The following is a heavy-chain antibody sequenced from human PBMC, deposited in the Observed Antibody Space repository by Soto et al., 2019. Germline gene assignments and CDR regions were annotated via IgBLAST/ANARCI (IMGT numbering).Heavy chain of an antibody. D-gene: IGHD1-26*01. CDR3: ARLASSGSYPDY. V-gene: IGHV3-33*01. CDR2: IWYDGSNK. CDR1: GFTFSSYG. J-gene: IGHJ4*02. Sequence: QVQLVESGGGVVQPGRSLRLSCAASGFTFSSYGMHWVRQAPGKGLEWVAVIWYDGSNKYYADSVKGRFTISRDNSKNTLYLQMNSLRAEDTAVYYCARLASSGSYPDYWGQGTLVTVSS.